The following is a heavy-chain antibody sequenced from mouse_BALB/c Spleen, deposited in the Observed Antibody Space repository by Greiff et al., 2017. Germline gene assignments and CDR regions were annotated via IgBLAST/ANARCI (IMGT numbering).Heavy chain of an antibody. CDR1: GFTFSSFG. D-gene: IGHD6-1*01. CDR2: ISSGSSTI. J-gene: IGHJ4*01. Sequence: EVKVEESGGGLVQPGGSRKLSCAASGFTFSSFGMHWVRQAPEKGLEWVAYISSGSSTIYYADTVKGRFTISRDNPKNTLFLQMTSLRSEDTAMYYCARGAEDYAMDYWGQGTSVTVSS. V-gene: IGHV5-17*02. CDR3: ARGAEDYAMDY.